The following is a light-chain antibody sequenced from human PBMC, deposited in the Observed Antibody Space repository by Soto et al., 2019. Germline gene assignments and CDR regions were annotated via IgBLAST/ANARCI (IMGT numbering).Light chain of an antibody. CDR3: QQYNTWLWT. J-gene: IGKJ1*01. Sequence: EVVMTQSPATLSVSPGERATLSCRASQSVNANLAWYQQKPGQAPRLLIHGASNRATGIPARFSGSGFGTEFIHTISSVQSEDFAVYYCQQYNTWLWTFGQGTKVEI. CDR2: GAS. CDR1: QSVNAN. V-gene: IGKV3-15*01.